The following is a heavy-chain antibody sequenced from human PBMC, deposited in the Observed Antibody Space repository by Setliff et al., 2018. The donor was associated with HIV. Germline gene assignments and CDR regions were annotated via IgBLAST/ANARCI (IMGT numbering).Heavy chain of an antibody. CDR1: GGSINSTSYY. CDR3: ARSIVPVSSGYYYFEY. Sequence: SETLSLTCTVSGGSINSTSYYWGWIRQPPGNGLEWIGSIYHTGGTYYTPSLKSRVTTSVDPSKNQFSLRLSSVAAGDTAVYYCARSIVPVSSGYYYFEYWGQGTLVTVSS. J-gene: IGHJ4*02. CDR2: IYHTGGT. D-gene: IGHD3-3*01. V-gene: IGHV4-39*01.